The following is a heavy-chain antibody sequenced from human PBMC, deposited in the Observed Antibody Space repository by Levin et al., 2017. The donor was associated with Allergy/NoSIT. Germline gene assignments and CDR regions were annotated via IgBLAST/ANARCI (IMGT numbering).Heavy chain of an antibody. CDR1: GGSISSYY. V-gene: IGHV4-59*01. J-gene: IGHJ4*02. CDR2: VYSSGST. D-gene: IGHD3-10*01. Sequence: TGGSLRLSCTVSGGSISSYYWSWIRQPPGKGLEWIGYVYSSGSTNYNPSLKSRVTISVDTSKNQFSLKLSSVTAADTAVYYCARGRSYSEYYFDYWGQGTLVTVSS. CDR3: ARGRSYSEYYFDY.